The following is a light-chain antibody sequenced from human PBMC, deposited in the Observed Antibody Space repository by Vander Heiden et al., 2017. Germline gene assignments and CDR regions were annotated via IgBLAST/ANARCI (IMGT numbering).Light chain of an antibody. CDR1: SSNIGAGYD. Sequence: QSVLTQPPSVSGAPGQRVTISCTGSSSNIGAGYDVHWYQQLPGTAPKLLIYGNSNRPSGVPDRFSGSKSGTSASLAITGLQAEDEADYYCQSYDSSYVEFGGGTKLTVL. CDR3: QSYDSSYVE. CDR2: GNS. V-gene: IGLV1-40*01. J-gene: IGLJ2*01.